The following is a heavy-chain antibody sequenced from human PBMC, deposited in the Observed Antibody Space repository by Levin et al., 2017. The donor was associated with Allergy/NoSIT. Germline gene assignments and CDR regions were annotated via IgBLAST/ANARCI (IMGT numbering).Heavy chain of an antibody. CDR3: ARGRRGFMITFGGVYFDY. D-gene: IGHD3-16*01. Sequence: KASETLSLTCAVYGGSFSGYYWSWIRQPPGKGLEWIGEINHSGSTNYNPSLKSRVTISVDTSKNQFSLKLSSVTAADTAVYYCARGRRGFMITFGGVYFDYWGQGTLVTVSS. V-gene: IGHV4-34*01. J-gene: IGHJ4*02. CDR1: GGSFSGYY. CDR2: INHSGST.